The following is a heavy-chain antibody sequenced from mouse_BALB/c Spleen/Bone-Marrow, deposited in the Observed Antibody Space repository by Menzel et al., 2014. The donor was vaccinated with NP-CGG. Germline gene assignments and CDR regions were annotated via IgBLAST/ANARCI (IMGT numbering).Heavy chain of an antibody. V-gene: IGHV5-17*02. CDR3: ARSRYDVGWFAY. Sequence: EVKLMESGGGLVQPGGSRKLSWAASGFTFSSFGMHWVRQAPEKGLEWVAYIISGSNTIYYADTVRGRFTISRDNPKNTLFLQMTSLRSEDTAMYYCARSRYDVGWFAYWGQGTLVTVSA. CDR1: GFTFSSFG. CDR2: IISGSNTI. D-gene: IGHD2-14*01. J-gene: IGHJ3*01.